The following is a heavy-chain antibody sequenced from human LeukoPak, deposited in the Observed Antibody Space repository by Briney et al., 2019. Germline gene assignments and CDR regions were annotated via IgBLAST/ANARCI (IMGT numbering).Heavy chain of an antibody. CDR2: ISAYNGNA. J-gene: IGHJ5*02. CDR1: GYTFTSYG. CDR3: ARGGVGATTYVWFDP. V-gene: IGHV1-18*01. Sequence: ASLKVSCTASGYTFTSYGISWVRQAPGQGLEWMGRISAYNGNANYPQNLQGRVTMTTDTSMSTAYMELRSLRSDDTAVYYCARGGVGATTYVWFDPWGQGTLVTVSS. D-gene: IGHD1-26*01.